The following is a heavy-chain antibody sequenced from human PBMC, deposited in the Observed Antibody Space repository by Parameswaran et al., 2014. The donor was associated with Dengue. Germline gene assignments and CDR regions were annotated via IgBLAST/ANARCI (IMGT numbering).Heavy chain of an antibody. D-gene: IGHD1-7*01. V-gene: IGHV4-59*01. CDR2: IYYSGST. J-gene: IGHJ5*02. CDR1: GGSISTYY. CDR3: ARGAWNYRNWFDP. Sequence: SETLSLTCTVSGGSISTYYWNWIRQPPGRGLGWIGYIYYSGSTNYNPSLKSRVTISVDTSKNQFSLKLSSVTAADTAVYYCARGAWNYRNWFDPWGQGTLVTVSS.